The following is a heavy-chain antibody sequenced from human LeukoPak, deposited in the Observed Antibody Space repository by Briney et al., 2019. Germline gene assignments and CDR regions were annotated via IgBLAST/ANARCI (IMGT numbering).Heavy chain of an antibody. D-gene: IGHD5-18*01. CDR1: GYTFTSYA. V-gene: IGHV1-3*01. CDR3: ARGRGYSYGIDIL. J-gene: IGHJ4*02. CDR2: INAGNGNT. Sequence: ASVKVSCKASGYTFTSYAMHWVRQAPGQRLEWMGWINAGNGNTKYLQKFQGRVTITRDTSASTAYMELSSLRSEDTAVYYCARGRGYSYGIDILWGQGTLVTVSS.